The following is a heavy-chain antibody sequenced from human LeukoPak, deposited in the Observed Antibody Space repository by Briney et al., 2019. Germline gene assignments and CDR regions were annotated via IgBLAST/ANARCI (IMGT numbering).Heavy chain of an antibody. J-gene: IGHJ4*02. V-gene: IGHV3-23*01. Sequence: GDSLRLSCVASGFTFNIYPMTWVRQSPEKGLEWVSTIGTGGDTYYADSVKGRFTISRDDSKNALYLQMHSLGAEDTAVYYCAKSRVVDRRGYFDYWGQGTLVTVSS. CDR3: AKSRVVDRRGYFDY. CDR1: GFTFNIYP. CDR2: IGTGGDT. D-gene: IGHD2-15*01.